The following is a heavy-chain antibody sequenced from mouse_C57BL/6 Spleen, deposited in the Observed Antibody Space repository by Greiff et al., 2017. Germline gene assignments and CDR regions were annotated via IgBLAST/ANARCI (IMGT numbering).Heavy chain of an antibody. V-gene: IGHV1-39*01. D-gene: IGHD2-1*01. CDR2: INPNYGTT. J-gene: IGHJ1*03. Sequence: EVQLVESGPELVKPGASVKISCKASGYSFTDYNMNWVKQSNGKSLEWIGVINPNYGTTSYNQKFKGKATLTVDQSSRTAYMQLNSLTSEDAAVYYCARRGGNYVDWYFDVWGTGTTVTVSS. CDR1: GYSFTDYN. CDR3: ARRGGNYVDWYFDV.